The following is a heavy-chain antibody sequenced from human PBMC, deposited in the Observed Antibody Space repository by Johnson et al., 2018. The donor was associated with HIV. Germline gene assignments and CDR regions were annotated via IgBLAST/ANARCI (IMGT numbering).Heavy chain of an antibody. V-gene: IGHV3-23*04. Sequence: VQLVESGGGLVQPGGSLRLSCAASGFGFGSYAMSWVRQAPGKGLEWVSAISGPGRTTHYADSVKGRFTLSRDNSKNTLYLQMNRLKAEDTAVYYCAREYYDFWSGYWGGAFDIWGQGTMVTVSS. CDR2: ISGPGRTT. D-gene: IGHD3-3*01. J-gene: IGHJ3*02. CDR1: GFGFGSYA. CDR3: AREYYDFWSGYWGGAFDI.